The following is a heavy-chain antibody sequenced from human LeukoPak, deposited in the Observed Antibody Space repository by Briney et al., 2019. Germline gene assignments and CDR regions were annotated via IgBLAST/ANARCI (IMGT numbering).Heavy chain of an antibody. J-gene: IGHJ5*02. Sequence: ASVKVSCKASGYTFTGYYMHWVRQAPGQGLEWMGWINPNTGATKYAEKFQGRVTMTGDTSISTGYMELSSLRSDDTAVYFCARKYDILTGYDNWFDPWGQGTLVTVSP. D-gene: IGHD3-9*01. CDR1: GYTFTGYY. CDR3: ARKYDILTGYDNWFDP. CDR2: INPNTGAT. V-gene: IGHV1-2*02.